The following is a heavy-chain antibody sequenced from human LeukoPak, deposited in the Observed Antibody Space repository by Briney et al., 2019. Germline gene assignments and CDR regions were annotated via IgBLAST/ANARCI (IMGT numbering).Heavy chain of an antibody. CDR2: ISHSGST. CDR3: ARSSTISPYYYYYGMDV. J-gene: IGHJ6*04. CDR1: GGSFSDYY. D-gene: IGHD4/OR15-4a*01. Sequence: SETLSLTCAVYGGSFSDYYWSWIRQPPGKGLEWLGEISHSGSTNYNPSLKSRVTISVDTSKNQFSLKLSSVTAADTAVYYCARSSTISPYYYYYGMDVWVKGTTVTVSS. V-gene: IGHV4-34*01.